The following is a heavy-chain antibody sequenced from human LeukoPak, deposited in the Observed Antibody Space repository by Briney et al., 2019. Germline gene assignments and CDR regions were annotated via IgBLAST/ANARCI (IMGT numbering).Heavy chain of an antibody. D-gene: IGHD2-2*01. CDR2: IVVGSGNT. CDR3: AAAVVPAAVSYYYGMDV. Sequence: GTSVKVSCKAAGSTFTSSAVQWVRQARGQRLEWIGWIVVGSGNTNYAQKFQERVTITRDMSTSTAYMELSSLRSEDTAVYYCAAAVVPAAVSYYYGMDVWGKGTTVTVSS. J-gene: IGHJ6*04. CDR1: GSTFTSSA. V-gene: IGHV1-58*01.